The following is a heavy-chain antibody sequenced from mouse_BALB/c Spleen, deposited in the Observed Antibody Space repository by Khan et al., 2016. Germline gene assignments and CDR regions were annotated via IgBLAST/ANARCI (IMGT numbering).Heavy chain of an antibody. Sequence: QIQLVQSGPELKKPGETVKISCKASGYTFTNYGMKWVKQAPGKGLKWMGWINTYTGEPTYADEFKGRFAFSLETSASPAYLQINNLKNEATATYFRARKYWEEYWYSDVWGAGTTVTASS. CDR3: ARKYWEEYWYSDV. V-gene: IGHV9-3-1*01. D-gene: IGHD4-1*01. J-gene: IGHJ1*01. CDR2: INTYTGEP. CDR1: GYTFTNYG.